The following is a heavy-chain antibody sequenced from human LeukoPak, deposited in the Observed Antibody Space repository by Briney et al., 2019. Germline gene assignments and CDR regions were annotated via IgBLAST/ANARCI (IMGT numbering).Heavy chain of an antibody. Sequence: SETLSLTCTVSGGSISSSSYYWAWIRQPPGKGLEWIGSIYYGGSTYHNPPLKSRVTISVDTSKNQFSLKLSSVTAADTAVYYCARLVGTASYYFDYWGQGTLVTVSS. CDR3: ARLVGTASYYFDY. J-gene: IGHJ4*02. V-gene: IGHV4-39*01. CDR1: GGSISSSSYY. CDR2: IYYGGST. D-gene: IGHD6-19*01.